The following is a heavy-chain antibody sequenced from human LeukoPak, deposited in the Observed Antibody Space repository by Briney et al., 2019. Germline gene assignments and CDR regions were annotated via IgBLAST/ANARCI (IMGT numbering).Heavy chain of an antibody. CDR3: ARKSTTVVHKYYYYYMDV. V-gene: IGHV1-58*01. Sequence: VASVKVSCKASGFTFTSSAVQWVRQARGQRLEWIGWIVVGSGNTNYAQKFQERVTITRDMSTSTAYMELSSLRSEDTAVYYCARKSTTVVHKYYYYYMDVWGKGTTVTVSS. CDR1: GFTFTSSA. CDR2: IVVGSGNT. J-gene: IGHJ6*03. D-gene: IGHD4-23*01.